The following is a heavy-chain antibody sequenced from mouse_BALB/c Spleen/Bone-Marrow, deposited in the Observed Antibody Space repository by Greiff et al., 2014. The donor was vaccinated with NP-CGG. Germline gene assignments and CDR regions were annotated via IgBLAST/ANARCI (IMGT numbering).Heavy chain of an antibody. Sequence: QVQLQQSGTELVKPGAPVKLSCKASGYTFTSYWMNWVKQRPGRGLEWIGRIDPSDSETHYNQKFKDKATLTVDESSSTAYIQLSSLTSEDSAVYYCARDHFYYGNYEFDYWGQGTLVTVSA. CDR1: GYTFTSYW. D-gene: IGHD2-1*01. CDR2: IDPSDSET. V-gene: IGHV1-69*02. CDR3: ARDHFYYGNYEFDY. J-gene: IGHJ3*01.